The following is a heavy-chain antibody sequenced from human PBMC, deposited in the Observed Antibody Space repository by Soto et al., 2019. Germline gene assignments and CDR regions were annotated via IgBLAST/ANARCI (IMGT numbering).Heavy chain of an antibody. CDR3: AKSPTMVRGLIFDS. CDR2: IKSGGST. V-gene: IGHV3-23*01. J-gene: IGHJ4*02. CDR1: TNTSNIYA. D-gene: IGHD3-10*01. Sequence: EVQLLESGGGLVQPGGSLRLSCAASTNTSNIYAMSWVRQAPGMGLEWVSAIKSGGSTYYADSVKGRFTISRDDSKNTLHLQMNSLRAEDTAVYYCAKSPTMVRGLIFDSWGQGTLDTVSS.